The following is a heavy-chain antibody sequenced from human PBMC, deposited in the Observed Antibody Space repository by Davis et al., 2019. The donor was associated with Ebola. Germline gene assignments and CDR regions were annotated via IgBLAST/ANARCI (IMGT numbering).Heavy chain of an antibody. J-gene: IGHJ5*02. D-gene: IGHD6-13*01. CDR3: ARGPAPGTRWFDP. V-gene: IGHV4-59*01. Sequence: PSETLSLTCNVSGGSISSDYWSWIRQPPGKGLEWIGNIYYRGNTNYNPSLKGRVTISVDTSKKQFSLKVNSVTVADTAMYYCARGPAPGTRWFDPWGQGHLVTVSS. CDR1: GGSISSDY. CDR2: IYYRGNT.